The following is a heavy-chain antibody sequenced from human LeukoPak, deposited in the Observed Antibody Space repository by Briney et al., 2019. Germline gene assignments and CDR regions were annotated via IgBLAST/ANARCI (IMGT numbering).Heavy chain of an antibody. Sequence: ASVKVSCKVSGYTLTELSMHWVRQAPGKGLEWMRSFDPENGETLYAQEFQGRVTLTEDTSADTAYMELISLRSEDTALYYCTRSAVVLPYYFDYWGQGTLVTVSS. CDR3: TRSAVVLPYYFDY. CDR2: FDPENGET. CDR1: GYTLTELS. J-gene: IGHJ4*02. V-gene: IGHV1-24*01. D-gene: IGHD3-22*01.